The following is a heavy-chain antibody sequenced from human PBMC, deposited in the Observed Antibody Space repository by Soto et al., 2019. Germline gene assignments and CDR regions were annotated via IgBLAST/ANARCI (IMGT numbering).Heavy chain of an antibody. CDR1: GYTFTSYG. J-gene: IGHJ6*03. V-gene: IGHV1-18*01. CDR2: ISAYNGNT. CDR3: TMTHYVSYYMDV. Sequence: ASVKVSCKASGYTFTSYGISWVRQAPGQGLEWMGWISAYNGNTNYAQKLQGRVTMTTDSSISTAYLELSSLTSEYTAVYYCTMTHYVSYYMDVWGTGTTVTVSS. D-gene: IGHD3-10*02.